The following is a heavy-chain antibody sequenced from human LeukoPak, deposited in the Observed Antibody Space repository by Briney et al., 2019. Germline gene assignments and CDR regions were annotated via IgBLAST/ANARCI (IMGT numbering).Heavy chain of an antibody. CDR2: IYSGTST. D-gene: IGHD2-15*01. J-gene: IGHJ6*02. CDR1: GFTVNSNY. CDR3: ASSRDSHDCSGGRCSYYYHYLGMDV. Sequence: PGGSRRLSCAVSGFTVNSNYMNWVRQAPGKGLEWVSVIYSGTSTYYADSVQGRFTISRDNAKNTLYLQMDSLRAEDTAVYYCASSRDSHDCSGGRCSYYYHYLGMDVWGQGTTVIVSS. V-gene: IGHV3-53*01.